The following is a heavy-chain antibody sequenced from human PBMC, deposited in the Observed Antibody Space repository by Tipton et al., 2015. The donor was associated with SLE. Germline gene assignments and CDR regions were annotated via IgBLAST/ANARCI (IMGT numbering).Heavy chain of an antibody. CDR1: GFTVSSNY. J-gene: IGHJ6*02. Sequence: GSLRLSCAASGFTVSSNYMSWVRQAPGKGLEWVSVIYSGGSTYYADSVKGRFTISRDNSKNTLYLQMNSLRAEDTAVYYCVRDKISAGYYGMDVWGQGTTVTVSS. CDR2: IYSGGST. V-gene: IGHV3-53*05. D-gene: IGHD6-13*01. CDR3: VRDKISAGYYGMDV.